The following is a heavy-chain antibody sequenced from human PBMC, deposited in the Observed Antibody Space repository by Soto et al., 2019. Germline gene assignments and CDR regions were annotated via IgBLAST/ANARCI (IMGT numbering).Heavy chain of an antibody. Sequence: QVQLVQSGAEVKKPGASVKVSCKASGYTFTSYDINCVRQATGQGLEWMGWMNPNSGNTGYAQKFQGRVTMTRNTSISTAYMELSSLRSEDTAVYYCARVMAARPGYYYYGMDVWGQGTTVTVSS. CDR3: ARVMAARPGYYYYGMDV. CDR2: MNPNSGNT. J-gene: IGHJ6*02. D-gene: IGHD6-6*01. V-gene: IGHV1-8*01. CDR1: GYTFTSYD.